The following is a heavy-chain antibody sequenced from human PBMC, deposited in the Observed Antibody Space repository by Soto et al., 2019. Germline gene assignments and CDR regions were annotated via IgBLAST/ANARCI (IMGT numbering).Heavy chain of an antibody. V-gene: IGHV4-59*01. Sequence: SETLSLTCTVSGGSISSYYWSWIRQPPGKGLEWIGYIYYSGSTNYNPSLKSRVTISVDTSKNQFSLKLSSVTAADTAVYYCARGSVDTAMVFQGFDYWGQGTLVTVSS. J-gene: IGHJ4*02. CDR2: IYYSGST. CDR3: ARGSVDTAMVFQGFDY. D-gene: IGHD5-18*01. CDR1: GGSISSYY.